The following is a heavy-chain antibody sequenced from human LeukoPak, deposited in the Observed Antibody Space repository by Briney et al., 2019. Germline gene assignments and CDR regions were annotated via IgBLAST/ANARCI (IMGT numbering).Heavy chain of an antibody. Sequence: PGGSLRLSCAGSGFTFITYAMSWVRQAPGKGLEWVSAFSGGDDSTYYAHSVRGRFTISRDSSRYTLYLQMNSLRAEDTAVYYCARLSGSYYNSPFYFDYWGQGALVTVSS. CDR2: FSGGDDST. CDR1: GFTFITYA. J-gene: IGHJ4*02. D-gene: IGHD3-10*01. V-gene: IGHV3-23*01. CDR3: ARLSGSYYNSPFYFDY.